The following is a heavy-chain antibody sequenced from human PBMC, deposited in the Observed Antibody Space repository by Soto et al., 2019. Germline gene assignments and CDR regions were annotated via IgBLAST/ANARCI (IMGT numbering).Heavy chain of an antibody. V-gene: IGHV1-24*01. D-gene: IGHD1-26*01. CDR3: ARERQWESLPY. CDR1: GYTLTELS. CDR2: FDPEDGET. J-gene: IGHJ4*02. Sequence: GASVKVSCKVSGYTLTELSMHWVRQAPGKGLEWMGGFDPEDGETIYAQKFQGRVTLTGDTSTDTAYMELSSLRSDDTAIYFCARERQWESLPYWGQGTLVTVSS.